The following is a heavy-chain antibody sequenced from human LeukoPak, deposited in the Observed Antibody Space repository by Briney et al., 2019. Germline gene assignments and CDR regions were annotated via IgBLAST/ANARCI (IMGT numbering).Heavy chain of an antibody. Sequence: GGSLRLSCAASGFTFSRYSMNWVRQAPGKGLEWVASISSTSTFIYSADSVKGRFTISRGTAKNSLFLQMNSLRAGDTAIYYCARDYFDSSDYPQTYYYYYMDVWGKGTTVTVSS. CDR2: ISSTSTFI. V-gene: IGHV3-21*01. J-gene: IGHJ6*03. CDR1: GFTFSRYS. D-gene: IGHD3-22*01. CDR3: ARDYFDSSDYPQTYYYYYMDV.